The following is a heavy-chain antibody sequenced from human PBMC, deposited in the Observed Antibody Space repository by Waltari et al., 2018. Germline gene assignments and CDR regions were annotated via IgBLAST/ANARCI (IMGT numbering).Heavy chain of an antibody. CDR1: GSSYSSSN. D-gene: IGHD3-10*01. Sequence: QEQLLESWAELKTPGASLKVSCKAYGSSYSSSNINWVRKAAGQGVEWIGWMNPTSGSTGYAQKFKDRVTINRNTSIGTAYMELRSLRSEDTAVYYCARDYGSGTYYYMDVWGKGTTVTVSS. CDR2: MNPTSGST. V-gene: IGHV1-8*03. J-gene: IGHJ6*03. CDR3: ARDYGSGTYYYMDV.